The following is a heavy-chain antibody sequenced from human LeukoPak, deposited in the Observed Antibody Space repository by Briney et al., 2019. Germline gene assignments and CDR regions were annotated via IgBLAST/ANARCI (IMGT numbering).Heavy chain of an antibody. D-gene: IGHD6-25*01. CDR2: IIPIFGTA. CDR3: AREAAQPYYYYYMDG. J-gene: IGHJ6*03. CDR1: GGTFSSYA. V-gene: IGHV1-69*05. Sequence: SVKVSCKASGGTFSSYAISWVRQAPGQGLEWMGGIIPIFGTANYAQKFQGRVTITTDESTSSAYMELSSQRSEDTAVYYCAREAAQPYYYYYMDGWGKGTTVTVSS.